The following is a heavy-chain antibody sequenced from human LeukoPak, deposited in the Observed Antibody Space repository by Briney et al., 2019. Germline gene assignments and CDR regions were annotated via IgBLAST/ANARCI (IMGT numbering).Heavy chain of an antibody. V-gene: IGHV3-30*02. CDR3: AKAPRAYSSGTDY. D-gene: IGHD6-19*01. CDR2: IRYDGSNK. Sequence: GGSLRLSCAASGFTFSSYGMHWVRQAPGKRLEWVAFIRYDGSNKYYADSVKGRFTISRDNSKNTLYLQMSSLRVEDTAVYYCAKAPRAYSSGTDYWGQGTLVTVSS. J-gene: IGHJ4*02. CDR1: GFTFSSYG.